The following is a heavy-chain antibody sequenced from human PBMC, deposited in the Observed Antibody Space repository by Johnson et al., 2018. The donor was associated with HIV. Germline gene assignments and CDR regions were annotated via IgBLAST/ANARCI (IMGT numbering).Heavy chain of an antibody. V-gene: IGHV3-20*04. Sequence: VQLVESGGGVVQPGGSLRLSCAASGFTFDDYGMSWVRQAPGKGLEWVSGINWNSGSTGYADSVKGRFTISRDNAKNSLYLEMNSLRTEDTALYYCAKDQYGGTRRWYVWDAFDIWAKGQWSPSLQ. J-gene: IGHJ3*02. CDR3: AKDQYGGTRRWYVWDAFDI. D-gene: IGHD5-24*01. CDR2: INWNSGST. CDR1: GFTFDDYG.